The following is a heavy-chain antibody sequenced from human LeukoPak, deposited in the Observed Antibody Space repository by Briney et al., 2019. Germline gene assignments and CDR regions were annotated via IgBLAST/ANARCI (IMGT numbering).Heavy chain of an antibody. CDR1: GGSISTYY. CDR2: IDYSGST. V-gene: IGHV4-59*01. J-gene: IGHJ3*02. Sequence: SETLSLTCTVSGGSISTYYWSWIRQSPGEGLEWIGYIDYSGSTNKKPSLKSRVTISIDTSKNQFSLKLNSVTTADTAVYHCARVGMGSFDIWGQGTMVTVSS. D-gene: IGHD7-27*01. CDR3: ARVGMGSFDI.